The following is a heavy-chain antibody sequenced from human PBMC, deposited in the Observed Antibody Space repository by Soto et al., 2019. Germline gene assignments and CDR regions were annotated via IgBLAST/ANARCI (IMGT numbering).Heavy chain of an antibody. CDR1: GGSISSGGYY. V-gene: IGHV4-31*03. J-gene: IGHJ4*02. CDR3: AREPYYYDSSGYPELGYFDY. D-gene: IGHD3-22*01. CDR2: IYYSGST. Sequence: LSLTCTVSGGSISSGGYYWSWIRQHPGKGLEWIGYIYYSGSTYYNPSLKSRVTISVDTSKNQFSLKLSSVTAADTAVYYCAREPYYYDSSGYPELGYFDYWGQGTLVTVS.